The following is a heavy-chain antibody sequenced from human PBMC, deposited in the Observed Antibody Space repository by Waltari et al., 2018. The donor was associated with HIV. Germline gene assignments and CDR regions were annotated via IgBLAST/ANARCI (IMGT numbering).Heavy chain of an antibody. D-gene: IGHD3-9*01. Sequence: EVQLVEAGGVVVQAGGYLRLSCSASGFTFGDYGLHWGRQAPGKGLEWVSLISWNGGNTLYADSVKGRFTISRDNSKNSLYLQMNSLRAEDTALYYCAKASRSTFDGYGMDVWGQGTTVTVSS. CDR2: ISWNGGNT. CDR1: GFTFGDYG. J-gene: IGHJ6*02. V-gene: IGHV3-43D*04. CDR3: AKASRSTFDGYGMDV.